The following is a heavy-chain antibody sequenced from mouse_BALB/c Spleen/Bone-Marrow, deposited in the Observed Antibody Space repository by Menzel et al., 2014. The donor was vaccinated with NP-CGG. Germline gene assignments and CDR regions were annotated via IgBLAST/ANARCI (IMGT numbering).Heavy chain of an antibody. Sequence: VQLQQSGPGLVAPSQSLSITCTVSGFSLTGYGVNWVRQPPGKGLEWLGMIWGDGSTDYNSALKSRLSISKDNSKSXIFLKMNNLQTDDTARYYCAREPHYYAMEYWGQGTSVTGSS. CDR1: GFSLTGYG. CDR2: IWGDGST. V-gene: IGHV2-6-7*01. J-gene: IGHJ4*01. CDR3: AREPHYYAMEY.